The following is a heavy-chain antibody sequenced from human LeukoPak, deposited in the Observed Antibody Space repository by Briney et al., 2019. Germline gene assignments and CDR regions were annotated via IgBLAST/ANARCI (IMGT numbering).Heavy chain of an antibody. Sequence: PGGSLRLSCAASGFTFNTYSMNWVRQAPGKGLEWFSSISSSSNYIYYADSVKGRFTISRDTAKNSLYLQMNSLRAEDTAVYYCAREGGYNIGYPFDYWGQGTLVTVSS. CDR1: GFTFNTYS. CDR3: AREGGYNIGYPFDY. V-gene: IGHV3-21*01. D-gene: IGHD5-24*01. J-gene: IGHJ4*02. CDR2: ISSSSNYI.